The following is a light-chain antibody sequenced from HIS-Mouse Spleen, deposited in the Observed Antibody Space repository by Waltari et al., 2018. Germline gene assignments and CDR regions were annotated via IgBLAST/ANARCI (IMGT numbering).Light chain of an antibody. J-gene: IGKJ4*01. CDR1: QSVSSN. CDR3: QQYNNWPPT. CDR2: GAS. V-gene: IGKV3-15*01. Sequence: EIVMTQSPATLSVSPGERATRPCRASQSVSSNLAWYQQKPGQAPRLLIYGASTKATGIPARFSGSGSGTEFTLTISSMQSEDFAVYYCQQYNNWPPTFGGGTKVEIK.